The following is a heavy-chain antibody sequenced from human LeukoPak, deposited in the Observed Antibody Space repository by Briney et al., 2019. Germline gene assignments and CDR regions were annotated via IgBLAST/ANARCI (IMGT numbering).Heavy chain of an antibody. CDR3: ARDSGGNSGIDY. CDR2: ISSSSSYI. V-gene: IGHV3-21*01. CDR1: GFTFSSYS. D-gene: IGHD4-23*01. Sequence: GGSLRLSCAASGFTFSSYSMNWVRQAPGKGLEWVSSISSSSSYIYYADSVKGRFTISRDNAKNSLYLQMNSLRAEDTAVYYCARDSGGNSGIDYWGQGTLVTVSS. J-gene: IGHJ4*02.